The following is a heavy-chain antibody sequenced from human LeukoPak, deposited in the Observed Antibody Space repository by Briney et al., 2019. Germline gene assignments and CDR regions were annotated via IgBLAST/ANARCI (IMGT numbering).Heavy chain of an antibody. CDR3: AISPGYSSSWYLDY. Sequence: ASVKVSFNASGYTFTSYDINWVRQATGQGLEWMGWMNPNSGNTGYAQKFQGRVTITRNTSISTAYMELSSLRSEDTAVYYCAISPGYSSSWYLDYWGQGTLVTVSS. J-gene: IGHJ4*02. V-gene: IGHV1-8*03. CDR2: MNPNSGNT. CDR1: GYTFTSYD. D-gene: IGHD6-13*01.